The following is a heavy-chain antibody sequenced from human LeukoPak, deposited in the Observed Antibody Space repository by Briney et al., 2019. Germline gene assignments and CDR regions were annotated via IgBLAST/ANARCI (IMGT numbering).Heavy chain of an antibody. CDR1: GFTFSNYW. Sequence: GGSLRLSCAASGFTFSNYWMHWVRQAPGKGLVWVSSISSSSSYIYYADSVKGRFTISRDNAKNSLYLQMNSLRAEDTAVYYCARGGYGDYVPLDYWGQGTLVTVSS. CDR2: ISSSSSYI. V-gene: IGHV3-21*01. J-gene: IGHJ4*02. CDR3: ARGGYGDYVPLDY. D-gene: IGHD4-17*01.